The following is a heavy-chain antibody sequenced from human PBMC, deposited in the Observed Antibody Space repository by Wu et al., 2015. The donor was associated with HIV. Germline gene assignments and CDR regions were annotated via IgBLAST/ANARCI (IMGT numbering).Heavy chain of an antibody. CDR1: GYTFTSYG. CDR3: DEKLPQNSYYSNYVHFDY. Sequence: QVQLVQSGAEVKKPGASVKVSCKASGYTFTSYGISWVRQAPGQGLEWMGWISAYNGNTNYAQKLQGRVTMTTDTSTSTAYMELRSLRSDDTAVYYCDEKLPQNSYYSNYVHFDYWAREPWSPSPQ. J-gene: IGHJ4*02. CDR2: ISAYNGNT. D-gene: IGHD4-11*01. V-gene: IGHV1-18*01.